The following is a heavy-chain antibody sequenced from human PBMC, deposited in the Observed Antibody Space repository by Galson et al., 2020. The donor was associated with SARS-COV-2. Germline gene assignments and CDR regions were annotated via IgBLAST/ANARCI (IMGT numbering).Heavy chain of an antibody. CDR2: IFTGGTT. V-gene: IGHV4-4*07. CDR3: ARDVSYYGSETSLNTPFDS. CDR1: GGSFSTYY. Sequence: SETLSLTCTVSGGSFSTYYWSWIRQPAGKGLEWIGRIFTGGTTNYNPSLESRVSMSLDTSKRQFSLTLKSVTAADTAVYYCARDVSYYGSETSLNTPFDSWGQGIPVIVSS. D-gene: IGHD3-10*01. J-gene: IGHJ4*02.